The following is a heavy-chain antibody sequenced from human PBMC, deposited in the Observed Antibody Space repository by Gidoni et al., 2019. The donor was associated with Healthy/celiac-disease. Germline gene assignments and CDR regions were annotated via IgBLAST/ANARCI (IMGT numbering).Heavy chain of an antibody. CDR2: ISSSSSTI. V-gene: IGHV3-48*02. Sequence: EVQLVESGGGLVQHGGSLRPSCAASGFTFSSYSMNWVRQAPGKGLEWVSYISSSSSTIYYADSVKGRFTISRDNAKNSLYLQMNSLRDEDTAVYYCAIDYDFWSGPPTYYYGMDVWGQGTTVTVSS. D-gene: IGHD3-3*01. J-gene: IGHJ6*02. CDR1: GFTFSSYS. CDR3: AIDYDFWSGPPTYYYGMDV.